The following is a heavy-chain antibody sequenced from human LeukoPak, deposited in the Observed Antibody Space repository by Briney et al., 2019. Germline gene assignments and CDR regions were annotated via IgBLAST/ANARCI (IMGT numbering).Heavy chain of an antibody. CDR1: GYTLTAYY. J-gene: IGHJ5*02. Sequence: GASVKVSCKASGYTLTAYYIYWVRQAPGQGLEWMGRINPNSGGTDYAQNFQGRVTMTRDTSISTAYMELSRLRSDDTAVYYCARGYCSGGTCYLVESWLDPWGQGTLVTVSS. V-gene: IGHV1-2*06. CDR3: ARGYCSGGTCYLVESWLDP. CDR2: INPNSGGT. D-gene: IGHD2-15*01.